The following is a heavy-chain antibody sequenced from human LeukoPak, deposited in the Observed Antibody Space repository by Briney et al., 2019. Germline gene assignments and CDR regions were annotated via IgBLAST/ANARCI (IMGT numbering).Heavy chain of an antibody. J-gene: IGHJ4*02. V-gene: IGHV1-8*01. CDR2: MNPNSGNT. CDR3: ARGRIAAADGVGSY. D-gene: IGHD6-13*01. CDR1: GYTFTSYD. Sequence: GASVTVSCTASGYTFTSYDINWVRQAPGQGLEWMGWMNPNSGNTGYAQKFQGRVTMTRNTSISTAYMELSSLRSEDTAVYYCARGRIAAADGVGSYWGQGTLVTVSS.